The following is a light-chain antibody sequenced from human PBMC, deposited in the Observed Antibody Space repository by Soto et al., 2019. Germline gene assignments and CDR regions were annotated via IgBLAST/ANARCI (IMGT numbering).Light chain of an antibody. J-gene: IGKJ5*01. CDR3: MQALQTAIT. V-gene: IGKV2-28*01. Sequence: DVLMTQSPLSLPVTPGEPASISCSSSHSLLHSNGYNYLDWYLQKPGQSPQLLIYLGSNRASGVPDRFSGSGSGTDFTLKISRVEAEDVGVYYCMQALQTAITFGQGTRLEI. CDR2: LGS. CDR1: HSLLHSNGYNY.